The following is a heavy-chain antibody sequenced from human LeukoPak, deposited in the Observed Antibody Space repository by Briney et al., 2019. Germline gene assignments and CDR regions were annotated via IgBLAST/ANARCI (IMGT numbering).Heavy chain of an antibody. D-gene: IGHD3-16*02. CDR3: ARGRGYDYVWGSYRRTLDY. CDR1: GDSISGSIYY. CDR2: IYYSGGT. Sequence: SETLSLTCTASGDSISGSIYYWGCIRQPPGKGLEWIGSIYYSGGTYYNPSLKSRVTISVDTSKNQFSLKLSSVTAADTAVYYCARGRGYDYVWGSYRRTLDYWGQGTLVTVSS. V-gene: IGHV4-39*01. J-gene: IGHJ4*02.